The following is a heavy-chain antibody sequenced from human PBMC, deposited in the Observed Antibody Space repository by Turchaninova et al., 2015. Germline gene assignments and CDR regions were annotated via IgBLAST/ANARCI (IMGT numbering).Heavy chain of an antibody. D-gene: IGHD6-13*01. Sequence: EVQLVESGGGLVKPGGSLRLSCAASGFTFSSYSMNWVRQAPGRGLEWVSSISSSISYIYYADSVKGRFTISRDNAKYSLYLQRNSLRAEDTAVYYCAIDAIAAAGRCVYWGQGTLVTVSS. J-gene: IGHJ4*02. CDR1: GFTFSSYS. CDR3: AIDAIAAAGRCVY. CDR2: ISSSISYI. V-gene: IGHV3-21*01.